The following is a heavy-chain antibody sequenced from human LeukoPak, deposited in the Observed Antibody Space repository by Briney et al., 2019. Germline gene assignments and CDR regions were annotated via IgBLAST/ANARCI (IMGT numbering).Heavy chain of an antibody. CDR2: IRFDGNNK. V-gene: IGHV3-30*02. CDR1: GFSFSNYG. CDR3: ARGYYDSSGYYYYYYGMDV. Sequence: GGSLRLSCAASGFSFSNYGMHWVRQAPGKGLEWVTFIRFDGNNKYYADSVKGRFTISRDNSKNTLYLQMNSLRAEDTAVYYCARGYYDSSGYYYYYYGMDVWGQGTTVTVSS. D-gene: IGHD3-22*01. J-gene: IGHJ6*02.